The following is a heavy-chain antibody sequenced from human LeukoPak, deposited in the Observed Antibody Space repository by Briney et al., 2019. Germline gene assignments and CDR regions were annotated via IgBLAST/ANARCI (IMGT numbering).Heavy chain of an antibody. V-gene: IGHV3-13*01. CDR3: ARSGPTTNWFDP. D-gene: IGHD1-1*01. CDR1: GFTFSSYD. CDR2: IGTAGDT. Sequence: GGSLRLSCAASGFTFSSYDMHWVRQATGKGLEWVSAIGTAGDTYYPGSVKGRLTISRENAKNSLYLQMNSLSAGDTAVYYCARSGPTTNWFDPWGQGTLVTVSS. J-gene: IGHJ5*02.